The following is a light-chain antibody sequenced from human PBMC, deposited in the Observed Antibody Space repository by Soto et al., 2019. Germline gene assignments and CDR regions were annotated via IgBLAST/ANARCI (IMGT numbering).Light chain of an antibody. J-gene: IGKJ3*01. Sequence: EIVLTQSPGTLSLSPGERATLSCRASQSVSSKYLAWYQQKPGQAPRVLIYGTSIMSSGVPERFSGGGSGTDFTLTITRLEPEDFAVYYCQKYGSALFTFGHGTKVDFK. CDR1: QSVSSKY. V-gene: IGKV3-20*01. CDR2: GTS. CDR3: QKYGSALFT.